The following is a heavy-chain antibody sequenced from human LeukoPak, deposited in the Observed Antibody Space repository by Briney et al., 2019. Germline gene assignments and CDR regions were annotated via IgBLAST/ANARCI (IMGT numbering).Heavy chain of an antibody. CDR2: IYYGGSTNYNPS. CDR3: ARDFEGRWFDP. CDR1: DGSISSYY. V-gene: IGHV4-59*01. J-gene: IGHJ5*02. D-gene: IGHD3-9*01. Sequence: AETLSLTCTVSDGSISSYYWSWIRQPPGKGLEWIGYIYYGGSTNYNPSNYNPSPTSRVTMSLDTSKNQCSLKLSSVTAADTAVVYCARDFEGRWFDPWGQGTLVTVSS.